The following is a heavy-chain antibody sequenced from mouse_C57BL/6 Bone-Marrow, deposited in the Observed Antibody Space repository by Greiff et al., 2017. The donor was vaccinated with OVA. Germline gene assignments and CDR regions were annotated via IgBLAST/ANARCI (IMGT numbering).Heavy chain of an antibody. CDR3: ARPTTVVATGAMDY. CDR2: ISSGGSYT. Sequence: EVKLMESGGDLVKPGGSLKLSCAASGFTFSSYGMSWVRQTPDKRLEWVATISSGGSYTYYPDSVKGRFTISRDNAKNTLYLQMSSLKSEDTAMYYCARPTTVVATGAMDYWGQGTSVTVSS. D-gene: IGHD1-1*01. V-gene: IGHV5-6*01. J-gene: IGHJ4*01. CDR1: GFTFSSYG.